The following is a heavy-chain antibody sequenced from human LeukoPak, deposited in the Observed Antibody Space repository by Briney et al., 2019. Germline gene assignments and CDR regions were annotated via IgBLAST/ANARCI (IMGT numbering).Heavy chain of an antibody. CDR3: ARGRNWFDP. V-gene: IGHV4-30-4*01. CDR2: IYYSGST. Sequence: LQTLSLTCTVSGVPINGGAFHWGWDPPPPGKGLEWIGYIYYSGSTYYNPSLKSRVTISVDTSKNQFSLKLSSVTAADTAVYYCARGRNWFDPWGQGTLVTVSS. J-gene: IGHJ5*02. CDR1: GVPINGGAFH.